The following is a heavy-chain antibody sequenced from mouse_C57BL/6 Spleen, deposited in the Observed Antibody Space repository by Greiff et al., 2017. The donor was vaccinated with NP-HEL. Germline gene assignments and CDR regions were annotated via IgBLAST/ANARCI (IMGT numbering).Heavy chain of an antibody. V-gene: IGHV1-62-2*01. CDR1: GYTFTAYT. CDR3: ARHEDVLLAWFAY. Sequence: QVHVKQSGAELVKPGASVKLSCKASGYTFTAYTIHWVKQRSGQGLEWIGWFYPGSGSIKSNEKFKDQATLTAAKSSSTVYMELSSLTSEDSAVYFCARHEDVLLAWFAYWGQGTLVTVSA. CDR2: FYPGSGSI. J-gene: IGHJ3*01.